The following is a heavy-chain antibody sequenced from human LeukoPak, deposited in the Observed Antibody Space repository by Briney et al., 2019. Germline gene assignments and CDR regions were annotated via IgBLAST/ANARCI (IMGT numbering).Heavy chain of an antibody. D-gene: IGHD5-24*01. J-gene: IGHJ3*02. Sequence: GSLRLSCAASGFTFSDYYMSWIRQAPGKGLEWVSYISSSGSTIYYADSVKGRFTISRDNAKNSLYLQMNSLRAEDTAVYYCARERDGYTHDAFDIWGQGTMVTVSS. CDR1: GFTFSDYY. CDR2: ISSSGSTI. CDR3: ARERDGYTHDAFDI. V-gene: IGHV3-11*01.